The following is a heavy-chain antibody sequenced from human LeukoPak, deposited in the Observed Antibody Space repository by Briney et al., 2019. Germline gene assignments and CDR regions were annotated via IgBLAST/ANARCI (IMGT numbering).Heavy chain of an antibody. Sequence: ASVKVSCKASGGTFSSYAISWVRQAPGQGLEWMGWINPNSGGTNYAQKFQGWVTMTRDTSISTAYMELSRLRSDDTAVYYCARSSPAAAAGMDVWGQGTTVTVSS. V-gene: IGHV1-2*04. CDR2: INPNSGGT. CDR3: ARSSPAAAAGMDV. D-gene: IGHD6-25*01. J-gene: IGHJ6*02. CDR1: GGTFSSYA.